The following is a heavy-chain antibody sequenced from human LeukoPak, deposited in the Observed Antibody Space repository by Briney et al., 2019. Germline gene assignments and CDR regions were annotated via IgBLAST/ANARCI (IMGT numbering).Heavy chain of an antibody. D-gene: IGHD3-9*01. CDR3: ARDGVLRYFDWLSDANYYYYGMDV. J-gene: IGHJ6*02. CDR1: GFTFSDYY. V-gene: IGHV3-11*01. CDR2: ISSSGSTI. Sequence: PGGSLRLSCAASGFTFSDYYMSWIRQAPGKGLEWVSYISSSGSTIYYADSVKGRFTISRDNAKNSLYLQMNSLRAEDTAVYYCARDGVLRYFDWLSDANYYYYGMDVWGQGTTVTVSS.